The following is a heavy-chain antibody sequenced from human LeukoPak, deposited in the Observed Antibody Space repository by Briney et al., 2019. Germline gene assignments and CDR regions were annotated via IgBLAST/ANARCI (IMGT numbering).Heavy chain of an antibody. CDR2: ISAYNGNT. CDR3: PRDTDIVATIFDY. V-gene: IGHV1-18*01. Sequence: ASVKLCCKASGYTFTSYGISWVREAPGQGLEWMGWISAYNGNTNYAQKHPGRVSMTTDTSKSTTSMELRSRRSDATTVYYYPRDTDIVATIFDYGGRGNVVTVSA. J-gene: IGHJ4*02. CDR1: GYTFTSYG. D-gene: IGHD5-12*01.